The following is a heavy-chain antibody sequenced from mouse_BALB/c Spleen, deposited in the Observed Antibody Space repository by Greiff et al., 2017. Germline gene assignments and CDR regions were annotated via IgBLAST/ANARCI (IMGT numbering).Heavy chain of an antibody. J-gene: IGHJ2*01. CDR3: ARALRKGFDY. Sequence: EVQLQQSGAELVKSGASVKLSCTASGFNIKDTYMHWVKQRPEQGLEWIGRIDPANGNTKYDPKFQGKATITADTSSNTAYLQLSSLTSEDTAVYYCARALRKGFDYWGQGTTLTVSS. CDR2: IDPANGNT. CDR1: GFNIKDTY. D-gene: IGHD1-1*01. V-gene: IGHV14-3*02.